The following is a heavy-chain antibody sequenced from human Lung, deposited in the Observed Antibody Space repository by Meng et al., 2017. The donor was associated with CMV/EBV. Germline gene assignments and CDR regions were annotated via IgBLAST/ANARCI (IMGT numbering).Heavy chain of an antibody. V-gene: IGHV3-15*01. CDR3: TTGGRNYWSY. CDR1: GFIFSDAW. Sequence: SCAASGFIFSDAWMSWVRQAPGKGLEWVGRIKTKADGGTIDYAAPANGRFTISRDDSRNTVNLQMNSLKGEDTGVYYCTTGGRNYWSYWGQGTLVTVSS. CDR2: IKTKADGGTI. D-gene: IGHD1-26*01. J-gene: IGHJ4*02.